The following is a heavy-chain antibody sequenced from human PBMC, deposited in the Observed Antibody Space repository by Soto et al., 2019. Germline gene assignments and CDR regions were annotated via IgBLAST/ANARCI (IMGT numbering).Heavy chain of an antibody. Sequence: VKVSCKASGGTFGRNAINWVRQAPGQGLEWMGGIIPMFGTANHAQKFRDRIVITADESTNTAYLELNSLRYEDTAIYYCARPQGSGWRFNALDFWGQGTVVTVSS. CDR2: IIPMFGTA. D-gene: IGHD6-19*01. V-gene: IGHV1-69*13. CDR1: GGTFGRNA. J-gene: IGHJ3*01. CDR3: ARPQGSGWRFNALDF.